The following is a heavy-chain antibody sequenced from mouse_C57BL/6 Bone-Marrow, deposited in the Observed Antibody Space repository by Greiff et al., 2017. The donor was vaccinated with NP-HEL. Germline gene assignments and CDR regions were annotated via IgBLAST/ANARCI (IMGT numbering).Heavy chain of an antibody. V-gene: IGHV1-69*01. CDR3: ARRTIYYDYDEYFDV. D-gene: IGHD2-4*01. Sequence: QVQLQQSGAELVMPGASVKLSCKASGYTFTSYWMHWVKQRPGQGLEWIGEIDPSDSYTNYNQKFKGKSTLTVDKSSSTAYMQLSSLTSEDSAVYYCARRTIYYDYDEYFDVWGTGTTVTVSS. CDR1: GYTFTSYW. CDR2: IDPSDSYT. J-gene: IGHJ1*03.